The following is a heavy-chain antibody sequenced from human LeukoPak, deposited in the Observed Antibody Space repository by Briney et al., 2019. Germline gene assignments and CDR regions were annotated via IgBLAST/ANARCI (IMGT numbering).Heavy chain of an antibody. CDR3: AKGRHMITTPFDY. J-gene: IGHJ4*02. V-gene: IGHV3-23*01. Sequence: GSLRLSCAASGFTFSSYAMSWVRQAPGKGLEWVSAISGSGGSTYYADSVKGRFTISRDNSKNTPYLQMNSLRAEDTAVYYCAKGRHMITTPFDYWGQGTLVTVSS. CDR1: GFTFSSYA. D-gene: IGHD3-16*01. CDR2: ISGSGGST.